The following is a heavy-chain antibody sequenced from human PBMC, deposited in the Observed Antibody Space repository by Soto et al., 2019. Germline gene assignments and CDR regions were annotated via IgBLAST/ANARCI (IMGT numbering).Heavy chain of an antibody. CDR3: AKNGQYTAMAWDDY. Sequence: EVQLLESGGGLVQPGGSLRLSCAASGFTFSSYAMSWVRQAPGKGLEWVSVISGGGGATYYADSVKGRFTISRDNSKNTLYLQMTSLRAEDTAVYYCAKNGQYTAMAWDDYWGQGTLVTVSS. D-gene: IGHD5-18*01. J-gene: IGHJ4*02. CDR2: ISGGGGAT. CDR1: GFTFSSYA. V-gene: IGHV3-23*01.